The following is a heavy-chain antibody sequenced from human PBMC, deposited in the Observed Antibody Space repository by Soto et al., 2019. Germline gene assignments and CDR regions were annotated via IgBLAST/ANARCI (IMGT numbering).Heavy chain of an antibody. CDR3: EVTTGY. CDR2: VSPDSGNA. CDR1: GYTFTDYD. D-gene: IGHD2-21*02. Sequence: QVQVVQSRAEVKKPGASVKVSCKTSGYTFTDYDINWIRQAPGQGLEWMGWVSPDSGNAGYAPQFQGRVSMTSDTPISTVYMELSSLRAEDTAVYFCEVTTGYWGQGTMVTVSS. V-gene: IGHV1-8*01. J-gene: IGHJ4*02.